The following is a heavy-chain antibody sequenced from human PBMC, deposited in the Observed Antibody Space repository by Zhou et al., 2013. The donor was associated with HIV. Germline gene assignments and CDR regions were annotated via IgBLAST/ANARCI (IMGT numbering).Heavy chain of an antibody. V-gene: IGHV1-69*05. CDR1: GYGFSNYA. D-gene: IGHD1-26*01. Sequence: VQLVQSGAEVKKPGSSVKVSCKISGYGFSNYAISWVRQAPGQGLEWMGGIIPMFGTSNYAQKFQGRVTITTDESTSTVYMELSSLRSEDTAVYYCARDLGAGSGATYYYYYMDVWGKGTTVTVSS. CDR2: IIPMFGTS. CDR3: ARDLGAGSGATYYYYYMDV. J-gene: IGHJ6*03.